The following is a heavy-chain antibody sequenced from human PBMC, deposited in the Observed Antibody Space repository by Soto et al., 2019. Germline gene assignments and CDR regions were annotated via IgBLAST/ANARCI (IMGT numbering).Heavy chain of an antibody. Sequence: QVTLKESGPVLEKPTETLTLTCTVYGFSLSNARMGVSWIRQPPGKALEWLAHIFSNDEKSYSTSLKSRLTISKDTSKSQVVLTMTNMDPVDTATYYCARALRGYSYGYATPRSVVADYWGQGTLVTVSS. CDR3: ARALRGYSYGYATPRSVVADY. V-gene: IGHV2-26*01. CDR1: GFSLSNARMG. CDR2: IFSNDEK. D-gene: IGHD5-18*01. J-gene: IGHJ4*02.